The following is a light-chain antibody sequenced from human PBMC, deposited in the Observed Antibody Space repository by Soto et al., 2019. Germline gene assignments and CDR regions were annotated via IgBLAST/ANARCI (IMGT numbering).Light chain of an antibody. CDR1: SSNIGSNT. CDR2: GQN. Sequence: QSALTQSPSASGTPGQRVTISCSGSSSNIGSNTVNWYQQLPGTAPELLIYGQNQRPSGVPDRFSGSKSGTSASLAISGLQSEDEADYYCAVWDDSLDGRVFGGGTKLTVL. J-gene: IGLJ2*01. CDR3: AVWDDSLDGRV. V-gene: IGLV1-44*01.